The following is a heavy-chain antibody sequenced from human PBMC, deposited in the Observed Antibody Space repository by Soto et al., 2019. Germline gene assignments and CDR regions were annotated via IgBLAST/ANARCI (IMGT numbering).Heavy chain of an antibody. CDR2: FDPEDGET. J-gene: IGHJ6*02. Sequence: ASVKVSCKVSGYTLTELSMHWVRQAPGKGLEWKGGFDPEDGETIYAQKFQGRVTMTEDTSTDTAYMELNSLRAEDTAVYYCARVKGYYDSSGYYSYYYYGMDVWGQGTTVTVSS. V-gene: IGHV1-24*01. CDR1: GYTLTELS. CDR3: ARVKGYYDSSGYYSYYYYGMDV. D-gene: IGHD3-22*01.